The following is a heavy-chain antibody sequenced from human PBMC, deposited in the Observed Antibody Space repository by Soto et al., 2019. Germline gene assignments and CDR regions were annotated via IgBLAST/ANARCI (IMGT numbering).Heavy chain of an antibody. D-gene: IGHD5-12*01. CDR3: AKGYSGYDYAY. CDR1: GFTFSSYW. J-gene: IGHJ4*02. V-gene: IGHV3-74*01. Sequence: GESLKISCAASGFTFSSYWMHWFRQAPGKGLVWVSRINSDGSSTRYADSVKGRFTISRDNAKNTLYLQMNSLRAEDTAVYFCAKGYSGYDYAYWGQGSLVTVSS. CDR2: INSDGSST.